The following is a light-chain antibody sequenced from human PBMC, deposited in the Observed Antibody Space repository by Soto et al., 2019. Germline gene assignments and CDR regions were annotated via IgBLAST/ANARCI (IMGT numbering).Light chain of an antibody. V-gene: IGLV4-69*01. CDR3: QTWDTVVV. CDR1: RGHSDYG. CDR2: LNRDGSH. J-gene: IGLJ2*01. Sequence: QLVLTQSPSASASLGASIKLACTLSRGHSDYGIAWHQQQPDKGPRYLMKLNRDGSHNKGDGIPDRFSGSNSGAERYLIISSLQSDDEADYYCQTWDTVVVFGGGTKVTVL.